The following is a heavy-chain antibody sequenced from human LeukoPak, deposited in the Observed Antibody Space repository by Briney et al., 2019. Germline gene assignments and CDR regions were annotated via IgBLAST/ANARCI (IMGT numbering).Heavy chain of an antibody. V-gene: IGHV4-61*08. CDR2: IYYSGST. J-gene: IGHJ5*02. Sequence: PSETLSLTCTVSGASISSGGYYWSWIRQPPGKGLEWIGYIYYSGSTNYNPSLKSRVTISVDTSKNQFSLKLSSVTAADTAVYYCASGTMVRGVIGWFDPWGQGTLVTVSS. CDR3: ASGTMVRGVIGWFDP. CDR1: GASISSGGYY. D-gene: IGHD3-10*01.